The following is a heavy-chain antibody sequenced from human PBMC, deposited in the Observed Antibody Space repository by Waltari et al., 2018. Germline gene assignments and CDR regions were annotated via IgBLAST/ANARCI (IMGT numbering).Heavy chain of an antibody. J-gene: IGHJ4*02. CDR2: SYYSGST. D-gene: IGHD3-22*01. Sequence: QLQLQESGPGLVKPSETLSLTCTVSGGSISSSSYYWGWIRQPPGKGLEWIGSSYYSGSTYYNPSLKSRVTISVDTSKNQFSLKLSSVTAADTAVYYCASPAGYYYDSSGYPFDYWGQGTLVTVSS. CDR3: ASPAGYYYDSSGYPFDY. V-gene: IGHV4-39*07. CDR1: GGSISSSSYY.